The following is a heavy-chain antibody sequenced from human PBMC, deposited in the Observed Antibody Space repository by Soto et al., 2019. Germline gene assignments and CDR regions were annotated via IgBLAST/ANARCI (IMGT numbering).Heavy chain of an antibody. CDR3: ARVYIYYGMDV. V-gene: IGHV1-2*04. Sequence: ASVKVSCKASGYTFTGYYMHWVRQAPGQGLEWMGWINPNSGGTNYAQKFQGWVTITRDTSASTAYMELRSLRSDDTAVYYCARVYIYYGMDVWGQGTTVTVSS. CDR2: INPNSGGT. CDR1: GYTFTGYY. J-gene: IGHJ6*02. D-gene: IGHD3-10*01.